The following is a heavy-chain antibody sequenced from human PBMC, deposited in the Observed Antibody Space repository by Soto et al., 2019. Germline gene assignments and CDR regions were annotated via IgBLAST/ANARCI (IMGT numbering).Heavy chain of an antibody. V-gene: IGHV3-15*01. Sequence: PGGSLRLSCAASGFTFSNAWMSWVRQAPGKGLEWVGRIKSKTDGGTTDYAAPVKGRFTISRDDSKNTLYLQMNSLKTEDTAVYYCTTVAGPVKRITIFGVVMDQSTYWGQGTLVTVSS. CDR2: IKSKTDGGTT. J-gene: IGHJ4*02. CDR1: GFTFSNAW. D-gene: IGHD3-3*01. CDR3: TTVAGPVKRITIFGVVMDQSTY.